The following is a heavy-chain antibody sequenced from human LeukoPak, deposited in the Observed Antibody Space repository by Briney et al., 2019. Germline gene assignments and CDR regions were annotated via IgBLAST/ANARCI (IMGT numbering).Heavy chain of an antibody. CDR3: ARGGNMSSHAFDI. V-gene: IGHV3-11*01. J-gene: IGHJ3*02. D-gene: IGHD2/OR15-2a*01. CDR1: GFSFSDSY. CDR2: IKSSDTST. Sequence: PGGSLRLSCAASGFSFSDSYMSWIRQAPGQGLEWLSYIKSSDTSTFYADSVKGRFTVSRDNAKNSLYLQMNSLRAEGTAVYYCARGGNMSSHAFDIWGQGTVVTVSS.